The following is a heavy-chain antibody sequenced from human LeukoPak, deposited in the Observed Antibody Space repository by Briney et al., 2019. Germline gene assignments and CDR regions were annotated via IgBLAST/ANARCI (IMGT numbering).Heavy chain of an antibody. CDR1: GFTFSSYS. CDR2: ISSSSSTI. Sequence: GGSLRLSCAASGFTFSSYSMNWVRQAPGKGLEWVSYISSSSSTIYYADSVKGRFTISRDNAKNSLYLQMNSLRAEDTAVYYCASHDYGDLHYYYYMDVWGKGTTVTVSS. J-gene: IGHJ6*03. V-gene: IGHV3-48*01. D-gene: IGHD4-17*01. CDR3: ASHDYGDLHYYYYMDV.